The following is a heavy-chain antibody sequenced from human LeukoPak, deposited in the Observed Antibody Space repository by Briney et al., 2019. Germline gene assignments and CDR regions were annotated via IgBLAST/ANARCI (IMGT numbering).Heavy chain of an antibody. CDR1: GYTFTSYD. V-gene: IGHV1-8*01. Sequence: ASVKVSCKASGYTFTSYDINWVRQATGQGLEWMGWMNPNSGNTGYAQKFQGRVTMTRNTSISTAYMEPSSLRSEDTAVYYCARNTGYSSSWYYYYGMDVWGQGTTVTVSS. CDR3: ARNTGYSSSWYYYYGMDV. J-gene: IGHJ6*02. D-gene: IGHD6-13*01. CDR2: MNPNSGNT.